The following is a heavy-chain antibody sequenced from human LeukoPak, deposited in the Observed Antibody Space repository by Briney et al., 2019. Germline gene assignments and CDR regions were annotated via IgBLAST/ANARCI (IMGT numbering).Heavy chain of an antibody. J-gene: IGHJ4*02. CDR2: IFGDGTT. CDR3: ARELWGHCSVTSCPFGY. Sequence: PGGSLRLSCAASGFTVSNNYMIWVRQAPGKGLEWVSLIFGDGTTDYADSVRGRFTISRDNSRNTLYLRMNSLRAEDTAVYYCARELWGHCSVTSCPFGYWGQGTLVTVSS. CDR1: GFTVSNNY. V-gene: IGHV3-66*02. D-gene: IGHD2-2*01.